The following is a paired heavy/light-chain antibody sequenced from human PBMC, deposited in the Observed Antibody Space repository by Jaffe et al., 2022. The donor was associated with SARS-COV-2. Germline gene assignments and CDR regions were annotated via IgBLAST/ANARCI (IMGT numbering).Heavy chain of an antibody. CDR3: ARGDLTGYYFYYMDL. V-gene: IGHV3-30*04. CDR2: ISSDGGNK. J-gene: IGHJ6*03. D-gene: IGHD3-9*01. CDR1: AFTFSSFD. Sequence: QVQLVESGGGVVQPGRSLRLSCAASAFTFSSFDMHWVRQAPGKGLDWVAQISSDGGNKDYAESVRGRFTISRDNSKNTLYVQMNSLRAEDTAVYYCARGDLTGYYFYYMDLWGKGTTVTVSS.
Light chain of an antibody. CDR2: HDT. Sequence: SYELTQPPSVSVSPGQTASIPCSGDKLGDKYVCWYQQKPGQSPELVIYHDTKRPSEIPERFSGSNSGNTATLTISGTQAMDEADYYCQAWDSSTVVFGGGTKLTVL. CDR3: QAWDSSTVV. CDR1: KLGDKY. V-gene: IGLV3-1*01. J-gene: IGLJ2*01.